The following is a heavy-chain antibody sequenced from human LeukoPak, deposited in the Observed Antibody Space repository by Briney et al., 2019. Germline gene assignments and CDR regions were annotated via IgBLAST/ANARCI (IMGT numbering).Heavy chain of an antibody. CDR1: GGSISSSSYY. Sequence: SETLSLTCTVSGGSISSSSYYWGWIRQPPGKGLEWIGSIYYSGSTYYNPSLKSRVTISVDTSKNQISLKLNSVTAADTAVYYCARSALDSNSWYWDYWGQGTLVTVSS. D-gene: IGHD6-13*01. V-gene: IGHV4-39*01. CDR2: IYYSGST. CDR3: ARSALDSNSWYWDY. J-gene: IGHJ4*02.